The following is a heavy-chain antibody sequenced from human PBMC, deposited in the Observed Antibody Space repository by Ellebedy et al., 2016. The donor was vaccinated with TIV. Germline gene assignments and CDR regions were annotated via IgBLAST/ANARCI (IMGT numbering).Heavy chain of an antibody. Sequence: SETLSLXXAVYGGSFSGYYWSWIRQPPGKGLEWIGEINHSGSTNYNPSLKSRVTISVDTSKNQFSLKLSSVTAADTAVYYCARGLPYGGYTGNFDYWGQGTLVTVSS. CDR3: ARGLPYGGYTGNFDY. V-gene: IGHV4-34*01. J-gene: IGHJ4*02. CDR1: GGSFSGYY. CDR2: INHSGST. D-gene: IGHD5-12*01.